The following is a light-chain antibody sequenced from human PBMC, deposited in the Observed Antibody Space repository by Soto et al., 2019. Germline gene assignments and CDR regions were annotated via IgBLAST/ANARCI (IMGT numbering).Light chain of an antibody. J-gene: IGKJ2*01. V-gene: IGKV3-20*01. CDR1: QSVRSTF. CDR3: QQYHDSPMNT. CDR2: GAS. Sequence: VLPQSPDTLSLSPGDRATLSCRASQSVRSTFLAWYQQKPGQAPRLLIYGASNRAAGIPERFSGSASGTEFTLTISRLEPDDSAVYYCQQYHDSPMNTFGQGTKLQFK.